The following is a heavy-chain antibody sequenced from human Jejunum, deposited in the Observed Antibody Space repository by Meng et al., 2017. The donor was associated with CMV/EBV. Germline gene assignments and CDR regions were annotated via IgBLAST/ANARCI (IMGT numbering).Heavy chain of an antibody. Sequence: LACAASGFSVSNSFVAWVRQPPGKGLEWVSVMYNSGGAYYVDSVRGRFAISRDNSRNTVFLQMNSLRVADTAVYFCARADLHTHMDVWGHGTTVTVSS. V-gene: IGHV3-53*03. D-gene: IGHD4-11*01. CDR2: MYNSGGA. CDR1: GFSVSNSF. CDR3: ARADLHTHMDV. J-gene: IGHJ6*02.